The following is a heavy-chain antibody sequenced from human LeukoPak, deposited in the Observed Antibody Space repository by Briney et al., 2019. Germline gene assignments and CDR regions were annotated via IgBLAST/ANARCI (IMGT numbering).Heavy chain of an antibody. D-gene: IGHD1-26*01. V-gene: IGHV3-30*18. J-gene: IGHJ4*02. CDR2: ISSDGSYK. CDR3: AKAAVGATVLNYLDY. Sequence: PGGSLRLSCAASGFTFSDYAMHWVRQAPGKGLELVALISSDGSYKIYADSVKGRFTISRDNSKNTLYLQMNSLRAEDTAVYYCAKAAVGATVLNYLDYWGQGTQVPVSS. CDR1: GFTFSDYA.